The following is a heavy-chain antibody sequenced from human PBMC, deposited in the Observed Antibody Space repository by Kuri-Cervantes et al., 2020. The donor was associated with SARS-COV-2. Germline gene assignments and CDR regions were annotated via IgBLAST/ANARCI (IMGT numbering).Heavy chain of an antibody. D-gene: IGHD2-2*01. V-gene: IGHV3-74*01. Sequence: GESLKISCAASGFSFSTYWMHWVRQAPGMGLVWVARIDEDGRTIDYAESVRGRFTISRDNAKNTLFLQMSSLRAEDTAVYYCARGPYCSSTSCYYYGSGSYDYWGQGTLVTVSS. CDR2: IDEDGRTI. CDR3: ARGPYCSSTSCYYYGSGSYDY. CDR1: GFSFSTYW. J-gene: IGHJ4*02.